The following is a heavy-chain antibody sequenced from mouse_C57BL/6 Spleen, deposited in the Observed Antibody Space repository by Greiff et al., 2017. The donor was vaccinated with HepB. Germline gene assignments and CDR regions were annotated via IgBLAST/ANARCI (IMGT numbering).Heavy chain of an antibody. J-gene: IGHJ4*01. V-gene: IGHV1-52*01. CDR1: GYTFTSYW. Sequence: VQLQQPGAELVRPGSSVKLSCKASGYTFTSYWMHWVKQRPIQGLEWIGNIDPSDSETHYNQKFKDKATLTVDKSSSTAYMQLSSLTSEDSAVYYCARASDGVYAMDYWGQGTSVTVSS. CDR3: ARASDGVYAMDY. CDR2: IDPSDSET.